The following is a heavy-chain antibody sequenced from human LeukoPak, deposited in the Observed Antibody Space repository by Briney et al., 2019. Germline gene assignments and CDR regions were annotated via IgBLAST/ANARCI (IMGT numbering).Heavy chain of an antibody. Sequence: GGSLRLSCAASGFTFDDYGMSWVRQAPGKGLEWVSGINWNGGSTGYADSVKGRFTISRDNAKNSLYLQMNSPRAEDTALYYCARGGITIFGVVTNPDYWGQGTLVTVSS. CDR2: INWNGGST. J-gene: IGHJ4*02. CDR1: GFTFDDYG. V-gene: IGHV3-20*04. D-gene: IGHD3-3*01. CDR3: ARGGITIFGVVTNPDY.